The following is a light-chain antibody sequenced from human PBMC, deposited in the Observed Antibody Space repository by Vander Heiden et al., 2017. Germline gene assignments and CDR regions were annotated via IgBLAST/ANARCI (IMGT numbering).Light chain of an antibody. Sequence: IVLTQSPGTLSFSPGERATLSCRASQSVSASYLAWYQQRPGQAHRLLMYGASNRATGIPDKFSGSGSGTDFTLTISRLEPEDVAVYYCQQYGGSVTFGQGTRLEIK. CDR2: GAS. J-gene: IGKJ5*01. V-gene: IGKV3-20*01. CDR1: QSVSASY. CDR3: QQYGGSVT.